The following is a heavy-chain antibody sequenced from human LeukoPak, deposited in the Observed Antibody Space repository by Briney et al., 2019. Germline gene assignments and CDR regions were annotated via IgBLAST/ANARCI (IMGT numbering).Heavy chain of an antibody. D-gene: IGHD6-6*01. J-gene: IGHJ4*02. CDR3: ARHRRKYTREYHFDS. CDR2: ISETGST. V-gene: IGHV4-31*02. Sequence: SQTLALTCTVSGGSISGYYWGWMRQRPGRGLQWIGFISETGSTDYNPPLERRITMSVDNSRNQVSLRVPYATAADTAIYYCARHRRKYTREYHFDSWGQGILVSVSS. CDR1: GGSISGYY.